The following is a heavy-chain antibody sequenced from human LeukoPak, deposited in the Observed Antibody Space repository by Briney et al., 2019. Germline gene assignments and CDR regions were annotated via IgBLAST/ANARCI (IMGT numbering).Heavy chain of an antibody. J-gene: IGHJ4*02. CDR2: IYYSGST. CDR3: ARVGDWNDLVY. D-gene: IGHD1-1*01. V-gene: IGHV4-61*01. Sequence: SETLSLTCTVSGGSVSSGSYYWSWIRQPPGKGLEWIGYIYYSGSTNYNPSLKSRVTMSLDTSKNQFSLKLSSVTAADTAVYYCARVGDWNDLVYWGQGTLVTVSS. CDR1: GGSVSSGSYY.